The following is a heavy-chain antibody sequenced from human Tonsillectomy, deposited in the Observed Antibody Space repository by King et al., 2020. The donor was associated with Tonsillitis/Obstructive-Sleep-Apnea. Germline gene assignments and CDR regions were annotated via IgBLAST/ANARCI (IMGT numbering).Heavy chain of an antibody. D-gene: IGHD2-2*01. CDR3: ARDAIPLVVVPAAMRAQDYYYYMDV. CDR1: GFTFSSYA. Sequence: VQLVESGGGVVQPGRSLSLSCAASGFTFSSYAMHWVRQAPGKGLEWVAGISYDGSNKYHADSVKGRFTISRDNSKNTMYLQMKSWRAEDTAVFYCARDAIPLVVVPAAMRAQDYYYYMDVWGKGTTVTVSS. CDR2: ISYDGSNK. V-gene: IGHV3-30*01. J-gene: IGHJ6*03.